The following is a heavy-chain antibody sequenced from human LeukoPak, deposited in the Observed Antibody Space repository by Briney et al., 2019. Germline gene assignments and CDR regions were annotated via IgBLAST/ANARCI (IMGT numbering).Heavy chain of an antibody. Sequence: SGPALVNPTPTLTLTFTFSGFSLSTSGMCVSWIRQPPGKALEWLARIDWDDDKHYGTSLKTRLTISKDTSKKQVVLTMTNMDPVDTATYYCTRTNPYHGDYDWGQGTLVTVSS. CDR3: TRTNPYHGDYD. D-gene: IGHD4-17*01. CDR2: IDWDDDK. CDR1: GFSLSTSGMC. J-gene: IGHJ4*02. V-gene: IGHV2-70*11.